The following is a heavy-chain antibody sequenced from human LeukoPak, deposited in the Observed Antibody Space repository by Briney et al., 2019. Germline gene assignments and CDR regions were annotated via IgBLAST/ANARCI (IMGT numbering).Heavy chain of an antibody. D-gene: IGHD6-13*01. Sequence: SETLSLTCSVSGGSITSFYWNWIRQPPGKGLEWIGYVYSSGSTSYNPSLKSRVNMTVDRSRNQVSLKLSSLIAADTAVYYCAXXXGYSSSWCFDYWGQGTLVTVSS. CDR3: AXXXGYSSSWCFDY. CDR1: GGSITSFY. J-gene: IGHJ4*02. V-gene: IGHV4-59*01. CDR2: VYSSGST.